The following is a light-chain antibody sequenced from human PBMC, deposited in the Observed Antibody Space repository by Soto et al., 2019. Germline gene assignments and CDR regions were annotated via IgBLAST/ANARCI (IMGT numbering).Light chain of an antibody. J-gene: IGLJ3*02. CDR2: GNS. V-gene: IGLV1-40*01. Sequence: QSVLTQPPSVSGAPGQRVTISCTGSSSNIGAGYNVHWYQQLPGTAPKLLIYGNSNRPSGVPDRFSGSKSGTSASLAITGLHAEDXADYYCQSYDSSLSGWVFGGGTQLTVL. CDR3: QSYDSSLSGWV. CDR1: SSNIGAGYN.